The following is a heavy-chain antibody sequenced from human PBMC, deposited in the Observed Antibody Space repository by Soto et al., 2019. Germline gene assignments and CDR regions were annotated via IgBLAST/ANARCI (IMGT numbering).Heavy chain of an antibody. D-gene: IGHD4-17*01. CDR3: TRADLTVTLSVFDP. Sequence: QVQLVESGGGVVQPGRSLRLSCAASGFIFSRYFMHWVRQAPGKGLEWVALISDDGRTKYYADSVTGRFTISRDNSKNTLYLQMNSLSADDTAVYYCTRADLTVTLSVFDPWGQGTLVTVSS. CDR2: ISDDGRTK. V-gene: IGHV3-30*04. CDR1: GFIFSRYF. J-gene: IGHJ5*02.